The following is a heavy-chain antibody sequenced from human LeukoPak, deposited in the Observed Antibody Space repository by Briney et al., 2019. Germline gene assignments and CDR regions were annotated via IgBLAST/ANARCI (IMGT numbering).Heavy chain of an antibody. CDR2: ISSSGSGGNT. Sequence: GGSLRLSCAASGVTLSSYAMSWARQAPGKGLEWVSGISSSGSGGNTYYADSVKGRFTISRDNSKNTLYLQMNSLRAEDTAVYYCAKDFRTLYAFDIWGQGTMVTVSS. J-gene: IGHJ3*02. CDR3: AKDFRTLYAFDI. CDR1: GVTLSSYA. V-gene: IGHV3-23*01.